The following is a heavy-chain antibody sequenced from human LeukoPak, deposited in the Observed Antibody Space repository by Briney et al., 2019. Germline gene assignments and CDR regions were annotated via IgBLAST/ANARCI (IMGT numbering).Heavy chain of an antibody. J-gene: IGHJ6*03. Sequence: ASVKVSCKASGYTFTSYGISWVRQAPGQGLEWMGWISAYNGNTNYAQKLQGRVTMTTDTSTSTAYMELRSLRSDDTAVYYCARRRIIGTVTYRGYYYYMDVWGKGTTVTVSS. CDR3: ARRRIIGTVTYRGYYYYMDV. CDR1: GYTFTSYG. CDR2: ISAYNGNT. V-gene: IGHV1-18*01. D-gene: IGHD4-17*01.